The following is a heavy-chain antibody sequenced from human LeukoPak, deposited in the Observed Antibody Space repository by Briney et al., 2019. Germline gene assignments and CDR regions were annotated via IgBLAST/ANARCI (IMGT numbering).Heavy chain of an antibody. CDR3: ARQADDSSSSLVYFDY. J-gene: IGHJ4*02. CDR2: IYYSGTT. D-gene: IGHD6-6*01. CDR1: GGSIGSHY. Sequence: SETLSLTCAVSGGSIGSHYWSWIRQPPGKGLEWIGFIYYSGTTKYNPSLKSRVTISADTSKNQFSLKLSSVTAADTAVYYCARQADDSSSSLVYFDYWGQGTLVTVSS. V-gene: IGHV4-59*08.